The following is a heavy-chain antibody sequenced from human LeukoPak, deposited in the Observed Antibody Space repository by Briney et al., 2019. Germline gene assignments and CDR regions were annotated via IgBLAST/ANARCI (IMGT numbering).Heavy chain of an antibody. V-gene: IGHV1-69*05. CDR2: LIPIFGTA. CDR1: GGTFSSYA. CDR3: ATGGNYDILTGYYIDNWFDP. Sequence: ASVKVSCKASGGTFSSYAISWVRQAPGQGLEWMGRLIPIFGTANYAQKFQGRVTITTDESTSTAYMELSSLRSEDTAVYYCATGGNYDILTGYYIDNWFDPWGQGTLVTVSS. D-gene: IGHD3-9*01. J-gene: IGHJ5*02.